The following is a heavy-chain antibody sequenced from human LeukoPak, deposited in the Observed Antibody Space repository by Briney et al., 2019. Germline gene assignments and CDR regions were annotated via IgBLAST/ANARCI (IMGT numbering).Heavy chain of an antibody. J-gene: IGHJ5*02. Sequence: GESLKISCKGSGYSFTAYWIGWVRQMPGKGLEWMGIIYPGDSDTRYSPSFQGQVTISADKSISTAYLQWSSLKASDTAMYYCARNRYGSGSYYNAFDPWGQGTLVTVSS. CDR3: ARNRYGSGSYYNAFDP. D-gene: IGHD3-10*01. CDR2: IYPGDSDT. CDR1: GYSFTAYW. V-gene: IGHV5-51*01.